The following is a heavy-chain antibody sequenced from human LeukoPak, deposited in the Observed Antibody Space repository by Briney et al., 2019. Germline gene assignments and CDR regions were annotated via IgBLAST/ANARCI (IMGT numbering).Heavy chain of an antibody. J-gene: IGHJ4*02. D-gene: IGHD3-10*01. CDR2: IYYSGST. CDR1: GGSISSGGYY. V-gene: IGHV4-31*01. CDR3: ARQSGLRRGGDY. Sequence: SQTLSLTCTVSGGSISSGGYYWSWIRQHPGKGLEWIGYIYYSGSTYYNPSLKSLVTISVHTSKNQFSLKLSSVTAGDTAVYYCARQSGLRRGGDYWGQGTLVTVSS.